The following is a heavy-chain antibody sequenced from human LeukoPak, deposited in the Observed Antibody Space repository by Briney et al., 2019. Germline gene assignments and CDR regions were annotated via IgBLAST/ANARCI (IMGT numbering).Heavy chain of an antibody. V-gene: IGHV4-4*07. D-gene: IGHD2-8*01. Sequence: SETLSLTCTVSGGSNSSYYWSWIRQPAGKGLEWIGRIYTSGSTNYNPSLKSRVTMSVDTSKNQFSLKLSSVTAADTAVYYCARDRIGYCTNGVCYTSSSSSWYWFDPWGQGTLVTVSS. CDR3: ARDRIGYCTNGVCYTSSSSSWYWFDP. J-gene: IGHJ5*02. CDR1: GGSNSSYY. CDR2: IYTSGST.